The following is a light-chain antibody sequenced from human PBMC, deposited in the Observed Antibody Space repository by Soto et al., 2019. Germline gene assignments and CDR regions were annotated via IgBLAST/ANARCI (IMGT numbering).Light chain of an antibody. CDR1: SGHSNYA. V-gene: IGLV4-69*01. CDR3: QTWGTGVAV. CDR2: VNSDGSH. Sequence: QPVPTQSPSASASLGASVKLTCTLSSGHSNYAIAWHQQQPEMGPRYLMKVNSDGSHNKGDGIPDRFSGSSSGAERYLTISSLQSEDEADYYCQTWGTGVAVFGGGTQLTVL. J-gene: IGLJ7*01.